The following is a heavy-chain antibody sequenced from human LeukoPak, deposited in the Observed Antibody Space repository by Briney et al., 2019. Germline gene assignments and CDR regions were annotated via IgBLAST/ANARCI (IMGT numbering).Heavy chain of an antibody. J-gene: IGHJ6*02. CDR3: TTDLMDV. CDR2: IKSNTAGGTT. CDR1: DFTFDSAW. V-gene: IGHV3-15*01. Sequence: PGGSLRLSCAASDFTFDSAWRSWVRQAPGKGLEWVGRIKSNTAGGTTEYAAPVKARFTISRDDSKNTLYLQMNSLKPEDTAVYYCTTDLMDVWGQGTTVTVSS.